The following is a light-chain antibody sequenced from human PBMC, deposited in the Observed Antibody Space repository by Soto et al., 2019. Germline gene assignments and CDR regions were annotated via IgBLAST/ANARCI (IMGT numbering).Light chain of an antibody. Sequence: DIQMTQSPSPLSASVGDRVTITCQASQDISTNLNWYQQKPGKAPKLLIQDASNLEPGVPSRFSGSGSGTDFTLTITSLQSEDFAVYYCQQYNSLPLTFGGGTKVDIK. J-gene: IGKJ4*01. CDR1: QDISTN. V-gene: IGKV1-33*01. CDR3: QQYNSLPLT. CDR2: DAS.